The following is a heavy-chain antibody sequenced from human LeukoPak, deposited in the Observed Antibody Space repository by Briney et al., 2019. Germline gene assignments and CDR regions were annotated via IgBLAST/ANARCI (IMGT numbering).Heavy chain of an antibody. J-gene: IGHJ4*02. D-gene: IGHD3-16*02. CDR2: INHSGST. Sequence: SETLSPTCAVYGGSFSGYYWSWIRQPPGKGLEWIGEINHSGSTNYNPSLKSRVTISVDTSKNQFSLKLSSVTAADTAVYYCARGYYDYVWGSYRYTGYYFDYWGQGTLVTVSS. CDR3: ARGYYDYVWGSYRYTGYYFDY. CDR1: GGSFSGYY. V-gene: IGHV4-34*01.